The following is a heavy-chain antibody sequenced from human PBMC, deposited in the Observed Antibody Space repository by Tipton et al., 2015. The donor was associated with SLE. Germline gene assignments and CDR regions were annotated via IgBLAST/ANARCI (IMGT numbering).Heavy chain of an antibody. CDR2: IHSSGST. V-gene: IGHV4-4*07. D-gene: IGHD1-26*01. J-gene: IGHJ4*02. Sequence: TLSLTCTVSDASISGHYWSWIRQPAGKGLEWIGQIHSSGSTSYNPSLKSRVSISVDMSKNQVSLKLSSVTAADTALYYCARHFSGSYSFDYWGQGKLVTVSS. CDR3: ARHFSGSYSFDY. CDR1: DASISGHY.